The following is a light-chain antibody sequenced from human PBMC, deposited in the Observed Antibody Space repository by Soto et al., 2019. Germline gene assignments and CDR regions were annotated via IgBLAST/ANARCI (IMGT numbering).Light chain of an antibody. Sequence: EIVLTQSPGSLSLSPGERATLSCRASQSVSSTFFALYQQRPGQAPRLLMYGASSRATGTPERFSGSGSGTDFTLTISRLEPEDFAVYYCQQFDSSVTFGQGTKVEIK. CDR3: QQFDSSVT. V-gene: IGKV3-20*01. J-gene: IGKJ1*01. CDR1: QSVSSTF. CDR2: GAS.